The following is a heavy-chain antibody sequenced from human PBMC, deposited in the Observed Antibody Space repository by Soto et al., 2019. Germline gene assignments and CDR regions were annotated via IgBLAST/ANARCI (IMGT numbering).Heavy chain of an antibody. V-gene: IGHV4-61*01. D-gene: IGHD5-12*01. J-gene: IGHJ6*01. CDR1: GGSVSIGSND. CDR2: IYYTGIT. Sequence: SETLCVASTVSGGSVSIGSNDWSWIRQPPGKGLACTAYIYYTGITNYNPSLKRRVTISADTSKNQFSLKLSSVTAADTAVYYCARDRHSRGYRGYDKLSYYSNGLDVWGQGTTVTVSS. CDR3: ARDRHSRGYRGYDKLSYYSNGLDV.